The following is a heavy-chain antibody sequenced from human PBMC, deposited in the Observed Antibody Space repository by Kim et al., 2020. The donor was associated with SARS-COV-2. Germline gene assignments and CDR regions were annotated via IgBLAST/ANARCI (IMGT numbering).Heavy chain of an antibody. CDR2: FDPEDGET. CDR3: ATGNPFNWGSYYYYGMDV. V-gene: IGHV1-24*01. Sequence: ASVKVSCKVSGYTLTELSMHWVRQAPGKGLEWMGGFDPEDGETIYAQKFQGRVTMTEDTSTDTAYMELSSLRSEDTAVYYCATGNPFNWGSYYYYGMDVWGQGTTVTVSS. CDR1: GYTLTELS. J-gene: IGHJ6*02. D-gene: IGHD7-27*01.